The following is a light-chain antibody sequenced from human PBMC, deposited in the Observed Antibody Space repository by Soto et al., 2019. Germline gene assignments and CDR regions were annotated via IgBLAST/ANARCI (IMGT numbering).Light chain of an antibody. Sequence: QPVLTQSPSASASLGASVKLTCTLSSGHGTYAIAWHQQQPEKGPRYLMKLKSDGSHSKGDGIPDRISGSSSGAERYLTISSLQSEDEADYYCQTWGTGPYVVFGGGTQLTVL. CDR1: SGHGTYA. J-gene: IGLJ2*01. CDR3: QTWGTGPYVV. V-gene: IGLV4-69*01. CDR2: LKSDGSH.